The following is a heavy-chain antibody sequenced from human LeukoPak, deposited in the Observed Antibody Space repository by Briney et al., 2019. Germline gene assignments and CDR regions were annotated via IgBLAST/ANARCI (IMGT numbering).Heavy chain of an antibody. CDR3: ARELSCSSTSCYDY. CDR2: IYYSGST. CDR1: GGSISSGDYY. Sequence: PSQTLSLTCTVSGGSISSGDYYWGWLRQPPGRGLEWIGYIYYSGSTYYNPSLKSRVTISVDTSKNQFSLKLSSVTAADTAVYYCARELSCSSTSCYDYWGQGTLVTVSS. V-gene: IGHV4-30-4*08. D-gene: IGHD2-2*01. J-gene: IGHJ4*02.